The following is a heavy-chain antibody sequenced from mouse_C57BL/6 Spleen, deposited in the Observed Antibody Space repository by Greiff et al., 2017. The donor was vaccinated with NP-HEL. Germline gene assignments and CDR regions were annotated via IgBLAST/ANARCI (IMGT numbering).Heavy chain of an antibody. D-gene: IGHD1-1*01. V-gene: IGHV14-3*01. J-gene: IGHJ4*01. CDR3: ASITTVVAPGAMDY. Sequence: EVQLQQSVAELVRPGASVKLSCTASGFNIKNTYMYWVKQRPEQGLEWIGRIDPANGNTKYAPKFQGKATITADTSSKTAYLQLSSLTSEDTAIYYCASITTVVAPGAMDYWGQGTSVTVSS. CDR1: GFNIKNTY. CDR2: IDPANGNT.